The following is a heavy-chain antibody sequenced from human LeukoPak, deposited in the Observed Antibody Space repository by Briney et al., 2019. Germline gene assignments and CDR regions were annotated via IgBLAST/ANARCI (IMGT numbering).Heavy chain of an antibody. CDR3: ARVREATIAPFFDY. V-gene: IGHV4-31*03. Sequence: PSETLSLTCTVSGDSISSGDYYWTWIRQHPGKGLEWIGCIYYSGSTYYNLSLKSRVIISADTFKNHFSLKLSSVTAADTAVYYCARVREATIAPFFDYWGQGILVTVSS. CDR2: IYYSGST. D-gene: IGHD6-13*01. J-gene: IGHJ4*02. CDR1: GDSISSGDYY.